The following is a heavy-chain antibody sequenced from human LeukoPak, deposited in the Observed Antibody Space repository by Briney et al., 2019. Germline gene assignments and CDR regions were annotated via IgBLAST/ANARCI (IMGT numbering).Heavy chain of an antibody. Sequence: GGSLRLSCAASGFTFSSYSMNWVRQAPGKGLEWVSYISSSSSTIYYADSVKGRFTISRDNSENTLYLQMNSLRAEDTAVYYCAKESVGIAAAGTGIDYWGQGTLVTVSS. CDR3: AKESVGIAAAGTGIDY. CDR2: ISSSSSTI. D-gene: IGHD6-13*01. V-gene: IGHV3-48*01. CDR1: GFTFSSYS. J-gene: IGHJ4*02.